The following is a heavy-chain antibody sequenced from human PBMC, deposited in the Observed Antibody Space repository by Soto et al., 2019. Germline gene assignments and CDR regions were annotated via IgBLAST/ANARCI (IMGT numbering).Heavy chain of an antibody. J-gene: IGHJ6*04. D-gene: IGHD2-15*01. V-gene: IGHV3-73*01. Sequence: GGSLRLSCAASGFTLRGSAMNWVRQAYGKGMEWVGRIRSKANSYATAYAASVKGRFIISRDGSKNTAYLQMNSLKTEDTVVYYATGGYCSGGSCNYGDYGIDVWGEGTPVTVSS. CDR2: IRSKANSYAT. CDR1: GFTLRGSA. CDR3: TGGYCSGGSCNYGDYGIDV.